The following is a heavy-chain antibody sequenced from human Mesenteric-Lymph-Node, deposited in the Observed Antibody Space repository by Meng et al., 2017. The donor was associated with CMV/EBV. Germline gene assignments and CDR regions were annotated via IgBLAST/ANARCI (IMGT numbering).Heavy chain of an antibody. V-gene: IGHV4-39*07. CDR2: IYYSGST. Sequence: GSLRLSCTVSGGSISSSSYYWGWIRQPPGKGLEWIGSIYYSGSTYYNPSLKSRVTISVDTSKNQFSLKLSSVTAADTAVYYCARGRGAYQLLHAEYFQHWGQGTLVTVSS. CDR1: GGSISSSSYY. CDR3: ARGRGAYQLLHAEYFQH. D-gene: IGHD2-2*01. J-gene: IGHJ1*01.